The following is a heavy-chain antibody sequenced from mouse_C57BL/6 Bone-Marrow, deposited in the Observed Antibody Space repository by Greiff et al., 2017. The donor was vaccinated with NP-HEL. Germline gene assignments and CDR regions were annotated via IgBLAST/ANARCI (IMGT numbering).Heavy chain of an antibody. V-gene: IGHV5-6*01. CDR1: GFTFSSYG. Sequence: DVHLVESGGDLVKPGGSLKLSCAASGFTFSSYGMSWVRQTPDKGLEWVATISSGGSYTYYPDSVKGRFTISRDNAKNTLYLQMSSLKSEDTAMYYCARRNYDFYGGYFDVWGTGTTVTVSS. D-gene: IGHD2-4*01. CDR3: ARRNYDFYGGYFDV. CDR2: ISSGGSYT. J-gene: IGHJ1*03.